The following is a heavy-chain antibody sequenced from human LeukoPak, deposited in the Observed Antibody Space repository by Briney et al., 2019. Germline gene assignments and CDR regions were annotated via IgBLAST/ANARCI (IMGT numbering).Heavy chain of an antibody. J-gene: IGHJ4*02. CDR2: ISYDGSNK. CDR1: GFTFSSYA. V-gene: IGHV3-30-3*01. D-gene: IGHD5-24*01. CDR3: ARDRRWLQLGFIDY. Sequence: GGSLRLSCAASGFTFSSYAMSWVRQAPGKGLEWVAVISYDGSNKYYADSVKGRFTISRDNSKNTLYLQMNSLRAEDTAVYYCARDRRWLQLGFIDYWGQGTLVTVSS.